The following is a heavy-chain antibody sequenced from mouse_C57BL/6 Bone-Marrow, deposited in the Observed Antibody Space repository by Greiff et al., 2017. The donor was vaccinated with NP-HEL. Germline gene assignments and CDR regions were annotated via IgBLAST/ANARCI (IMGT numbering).Heavy chain of an antibody. D-gene: IGHD1-1*01. CDR1: GYTFTSYG. CDR3: ARPYDGSSYGK. Sequence: VQLQQSGAELARPGASVKLSCKASGYTFTSYGISWVKQRTGQGLEWIGEIYPRSGNTYYNEKFKGKATLTADKSSSTAYMELRSLTSEDSAVYSYARPYDGSSYGKWGEGTTLTVTS. CDR2: IYPRSGNT. V-gene: IGHV1-81*01. J-gene: IGHJ2*01.